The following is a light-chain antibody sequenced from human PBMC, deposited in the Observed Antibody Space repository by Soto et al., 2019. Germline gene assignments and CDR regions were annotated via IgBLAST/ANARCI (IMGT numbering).Light chain of an antibody. CDR3: QHYGTSALYT. V-gene: IGKV3-20*01. J-gene: IGKJ2*01. Sequence: EIVLTQSPGTLSLSPGERATLSCRASQTVSSAYLAWYQQKPGQPPRLLIYAASNRATGIPDRFSGSGSGTDFTLTISRLEPEDVAVYYCQHYGTSALYTFGQGTKLEIK. CDR2: AAS. CDR1: QTVSSAY.